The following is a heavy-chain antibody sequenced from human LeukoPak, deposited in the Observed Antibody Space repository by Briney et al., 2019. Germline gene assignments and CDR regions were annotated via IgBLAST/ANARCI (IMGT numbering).Heavy chain of an antibody. CDR3: AKDGSYCSGGSCSDFDY. V-gene: IGHV3-30*02. J-gene: IGHJ4*02. Sequence: PGGSLRLSCAASGFTFSSYGMHWVRQAPGKGLEWVAFIRYDGSNKYYADSVKGRFTISRDNSKNTLYLQMNSLRAEDTAVYYCAKDGSYCSGGSCSDFDYWGQGTLVTVSS. D-gene: IGHD2-15*01. CDR2: IRYDGSNK. CDR1: GFTFSSYG.